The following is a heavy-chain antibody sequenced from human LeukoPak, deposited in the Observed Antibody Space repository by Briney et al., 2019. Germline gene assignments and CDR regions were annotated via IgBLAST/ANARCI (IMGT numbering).Heavy chain of an antibody. Sequence: GESLKISCKGSGYSFTSYWIGWVRQMPGRGLEWMGVIYPSDSGTRYSPSFQGQVTISADKSISTAYLQWSSLKASDTAMYYCARGVQLQPYDAFDIWGQGTMVTVSS. D-gene: IGHD1-1*01. V-gene: IGHV5-51*01. CDR1: GYSFTSYW. J-gene: IGHJ3*02. CDR2: IYPSDSGT. CDR3: ARGVQLQPYDAFDI.